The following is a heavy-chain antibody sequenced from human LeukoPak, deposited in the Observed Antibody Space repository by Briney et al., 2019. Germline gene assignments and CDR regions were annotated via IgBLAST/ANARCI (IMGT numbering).Heavy chain of an antibody. CDR1: GGTFSSYA. CDR3: ARTGYYYDSSGPFDY. J-gene: IGHJ4*02. V-gene: IGHV1-69*13. CDR2: IIPIFGTA. D-gene: IGHD3-22*01. Sequence: SVKVSCKASGGTFSSYAISWVRQAPGQGLEWMGGIIPIFGTANYAQKFQGRVTITADESTSTACMKLSSLRSEDTAVYYCARTGYYYDSSGPFDYWGQGTLVTVSS.